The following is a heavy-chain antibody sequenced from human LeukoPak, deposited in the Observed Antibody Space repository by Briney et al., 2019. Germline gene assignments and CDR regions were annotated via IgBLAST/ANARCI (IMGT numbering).Heavy chain of an antibody. D-gene: IGHD3-9*01. V-gene: IGHV4-59*05. Sequence: SETLSLTCTVSGGSISSYYWSWIRQPPGKGLEWIGSIYYSGSTYYNPSLKSRVTISVDTSKNQFSLKLSSVTAADTAVYYCASERYYDILTGYFGEYYFDYWGQGTLVTVSS. CDR1: GGSISSYY. CDR2: IYYSGST. J-gene: IGHJ4*02. CDR3: ASERYYDILTGYFGEYYFDY.